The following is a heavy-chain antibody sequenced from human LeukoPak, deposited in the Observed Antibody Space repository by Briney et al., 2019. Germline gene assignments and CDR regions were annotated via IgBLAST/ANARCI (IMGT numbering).Heavy chain of an antibody. CDR2: INPNRGGT. Sequence: ASVKVSCKASGYTFTGYYMHWVRQAPGHGLEWMGWINPNRGGTNYAQKFQGRVTMTRDTSISTAYMELSRLRSDDTAVYYCARVWFGELLGYWGQGTLVTVSS. V-gene: IGHV1-2*02. D-gene: IGHD3-10*01. CDR1: GYTFTGYY. CDR3: ARVWFGELLGY. J-gene: IGHJ4*02.